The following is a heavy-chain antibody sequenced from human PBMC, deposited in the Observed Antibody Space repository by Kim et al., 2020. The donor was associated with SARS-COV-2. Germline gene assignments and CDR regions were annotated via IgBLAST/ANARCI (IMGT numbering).Heavy chain of an antibody. Sequence: SETLSLTCTVSGGSISSSSYYWGWIRQPPGKGLEWIGSIYYSGSTYYNPSLKSRVTISVDTSKNQFSLKLSSVTAADTAVYYCARITVAGTDNWFDPWGQGTLVTVSS. CDR3: ARITVAGTDNWFDP. D-gene: IGHD6-19*01. CDR2: IYYSGST. V-gene: IGHV4-39*07. J-gene: IGHJ5*02. CDR1: GGSISSSSYY.